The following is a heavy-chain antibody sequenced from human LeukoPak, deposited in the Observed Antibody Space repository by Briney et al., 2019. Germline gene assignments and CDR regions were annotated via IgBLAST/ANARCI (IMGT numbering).Heavy chain of an antibody. D-gene: IGHD3-10*01. J-gene: IGHJ4*02. Sequence: PGGSLRLSCAASGFTFDDYGMSWVRQAPGKGLEGVAVISYDGRNKYYGDSVKGRFTISRDNSKNTLYLQMNSLRAEDTAVYYCAKDKTLLWFGELPDWGQGTLVTVSS. CDR2: ISYDGRNK. CDR3: AKDKTLLWFGELPD. V-gene: IGHV3-30*18. CDR1: GFTFDDYG.